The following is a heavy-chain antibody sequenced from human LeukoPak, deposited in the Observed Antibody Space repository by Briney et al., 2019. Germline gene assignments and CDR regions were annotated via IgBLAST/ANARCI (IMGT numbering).Heavy chain of an antibody. D-gene: IGHD2-21*01. J-gene: IGHJ6*03. CDR3: ARGERLSYYYYMDV. CDR2: INSDGSSI. CDR1: GFTFSSYW. Sequence: PGGSLRLSCAASGFTFSSYWMHWVRQAPGKGLVWVSRINSDGSSIDYADSVKGRFTISRDNAKNTLYLQMNSLRAEDTAVYYCARGERLSYYYYMDVWGKGTTVTVSS. V-gene: IGHV3-74*01.